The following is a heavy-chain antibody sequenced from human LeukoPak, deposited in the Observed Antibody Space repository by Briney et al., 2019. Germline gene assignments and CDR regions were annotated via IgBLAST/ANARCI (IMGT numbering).Heavy chain of an antibody. CDR3: ARGGGRQQLPYFDY. D-gene: IGHD6-13*01. J-gene: IGHJ4*02. Sequence: KAGGSLRLSCAASGFTFSSYTMNWVRQAPGKGLEWVSSISSSSSSIYYADSVKGRFTISRDNAKKSLYLQMDSLRAEDTAVYYCARGGGRQQLPYFDYWGQGTLVTVSS. V-gene: IGHV3-21*01. CDR2: ISSSSSSI. CDR1: GFTFSSYT.